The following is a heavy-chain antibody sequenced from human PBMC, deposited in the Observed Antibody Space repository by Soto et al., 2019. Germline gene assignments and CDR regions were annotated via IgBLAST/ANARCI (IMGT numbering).Heavy chain of an antibody. CDR3: ATGRYDFWSGYRRYAFDI. Sequence: GASVKVSCKTSGYRFTSDVNWVRQATGQGLEYMGWINSHSGNTGYAQKFQGRVTMTEDTSTDTAYMELSSLRSEDTAVYYCATGRYDFWSGYRRYAFDIWGQGTMVTVSS. V-gene: IGHV1-8*01. CDR1: GYRFTSDV. CDR2: INSHSGNT. J-gene: IGHJ3*02. D-gene: IGHD3-3*01.